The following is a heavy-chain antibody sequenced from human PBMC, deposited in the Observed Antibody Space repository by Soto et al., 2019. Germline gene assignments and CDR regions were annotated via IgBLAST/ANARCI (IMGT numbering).Heavy chain of an antibody. D-gene: IGHD3-9*01. J-gene: IGHJ4*02. Sequence: QITLNESGPTLVRPTQTLTLTCTFSGFSLSTSGVGVAWIRQPPGKALEWLALIYWNDDKRYSPSLKSRLTIAKDTSKNQVVLTMTNIDPVDTATYYCAHRLSLTLYGTSGYIFDCWGQGTLVTVSS. CDR1: GFSLSTSGVG. CDR2: IYWNDDK. CDR3: AHRLSLTLYGTSGYIFDC. V-gene: IGHV2-5*01.